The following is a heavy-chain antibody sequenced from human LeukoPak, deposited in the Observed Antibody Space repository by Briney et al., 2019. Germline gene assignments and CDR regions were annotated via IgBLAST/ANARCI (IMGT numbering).Heavy chain of an antibody. Sequence: GGSLRLSCAASGFTFSSYGMHWVRQAPGKGLEWVAFIRYDGSNKYYADSVKGRFTISRDNSKNTLYLQMNSLRVEDTAVYYCARVNGYHCSGGSCNSLGRMDVWGKGTTVTISS. D-gene: IGHD2-15*01. CDR1: GFTFSSYG. CDR2: IRYDGSNK. CDR3: ARVNGYHCSGGSCNSLGRMDV. J-gene: IGHJ6*04. V-gene: IGHV3-30*02.